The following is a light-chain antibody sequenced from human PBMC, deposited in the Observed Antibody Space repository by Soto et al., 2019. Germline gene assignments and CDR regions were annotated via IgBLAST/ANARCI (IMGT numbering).Light chain of an antibody. V-gene: IGLV2-14*03. CDR2: DVS. Sequence: QSALTQPASVSGSPGQSIAISCTRTSSDIGDYNSVSWYQQHPGKAPKLIIYDVSNRPSGISNRFSGSKSGNTASLTISGLQAEDEADYYCSSFTTASTWVFGGGTKLTVL. CDR3: SSFTTASTWV. J-gene: IGLJ2*01. CDR1: SSDIGDYNS.